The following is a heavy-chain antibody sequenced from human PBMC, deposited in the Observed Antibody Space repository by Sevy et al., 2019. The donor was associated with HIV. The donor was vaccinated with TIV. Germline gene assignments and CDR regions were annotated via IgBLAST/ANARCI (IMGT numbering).Heavy chain of an antibody. CDR2: ISSLSRYI. D-gene: IGHD2-15*01. CDR3: ERGLTPPVEDIATYPSYFDY. CDR1: EFTFSTYA. J-gene: IGHJ4*02. Sequence: GGSLRLSCAASEFTFSTYAMNWVRQAPGKGLEWVSSISSLSRYIYNADSVKGRFTISRDNAKNSLYLQMNSLTAESTAVYYCERGLTPPVEDIATYPSYFDYWGQGTLVTVSS. V-gene: IGHV3-21*01.